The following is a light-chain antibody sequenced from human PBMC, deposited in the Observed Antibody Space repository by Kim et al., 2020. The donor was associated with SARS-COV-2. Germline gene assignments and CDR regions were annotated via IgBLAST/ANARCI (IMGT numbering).Light chain of an antibody. Sequence: SVSQGERATLSCRASQSISSNLAWYLQKPGQAPRLLVYSASTRATAIPTRFSGSGSGTEFTLTISSLQSEDFAVYYCQQYSYWPYTFGQGTKLEI. J-gene: IGKJ2*01. CDR1: QSISSN. CDR2: SAS. CDR3: QQYSYWPYT. V-gene: IGKV3-15*01.